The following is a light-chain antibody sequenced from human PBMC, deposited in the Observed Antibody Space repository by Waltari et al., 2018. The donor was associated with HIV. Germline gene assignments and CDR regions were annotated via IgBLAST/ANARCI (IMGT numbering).Light chain of an antibody. J-gene: IGKJ2*01. V-gene: IGKV3-11*01. Sequence: EIVLTQSPATLSLSPGERAKLSCRASQSIGSDLAWYQQKPGQAPRLLIYGATNRATGIPARFSGSGSGTDFTLTISSLEPEDLAVYFCQQRSNWPPDYTFGQGSKLEIK. CDR1: QSIGSD. CDR3: QQRSNWPPDYT. CDR2: GAT.